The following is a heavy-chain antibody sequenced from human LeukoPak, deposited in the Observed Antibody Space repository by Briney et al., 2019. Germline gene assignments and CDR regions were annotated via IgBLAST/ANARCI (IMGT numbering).Heavy chain of an antibody. D-gene: IGHD3-9*01. J-gene: IGHJ4*02. V-gene: IGHV3-7*04. CDR1: GLRFTSYW. CDR2: INQGGNTV. CDR3: ARGPANYDILTGPYYFDY. Sequence: GGSLRLSCAASGLRFTSYWMSWVRQAPGKGLEWVANINQGGNTVNYVDSVKGRVSISRDNANNALFLQMHSLRAEGTAVYYCARGPANYDILTGPYYFDYWGQGTLVTVSS.